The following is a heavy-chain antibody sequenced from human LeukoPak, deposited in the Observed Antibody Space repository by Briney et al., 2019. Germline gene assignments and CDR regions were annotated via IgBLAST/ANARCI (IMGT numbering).Heavy chain of an antibody. CDR1: GGSISNYY. Sequence: PSETLSLTCTVSGGSISNYYWAWIRQPAGKRLEWIGRIYSSGITNYNPSLKSRVTISVDTSKNQFSLKLSSVTAADTAVYYCARHVSRYSSGFDYWGQGTLVTVSS. J-gene: IGHJ4*02. CDR3: ARHVSRYSSGFDY. CDR2: IYSSGIT. V-gene: IGHV4-4*07. D-gene: IGHD6-19*01.